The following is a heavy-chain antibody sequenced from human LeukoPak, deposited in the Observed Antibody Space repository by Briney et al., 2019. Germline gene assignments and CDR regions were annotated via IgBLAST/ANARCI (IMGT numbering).Heavy chain of an antibody. D-gene: IGHD3-3*01. J-gene: IGHJ5*02. V-gene: IGHV1-18*01. CDR1: GYTFTSYG. CDR2: ISAYNGNT. CDR3: ARDEYYDFWSGWANWFDP. Sequence: ASVKVSCKASGYTFTSYGISWVRQAPGQGLEWMGWISAYNGNTNYAQKLQGRVTMTTDTSASTAYMELRSLRSDDTAVYYCARDEYYDFWSGWANWFDPWGQGTLVTVSS.